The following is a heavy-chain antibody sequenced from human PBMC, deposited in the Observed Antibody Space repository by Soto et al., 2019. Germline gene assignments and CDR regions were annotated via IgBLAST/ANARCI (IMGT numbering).Heavy chain of an antibody. CDR2: ISYDGSNK. Sequence: GGSPRLSCAASGFTFSSYGMHWVRQAPGKGLEWVAVISYDGSNKYYAESVKGRFTISRDNSKNTLYLQMNSLRAEETAVYYCAKDRRVGYGANSPYYYGMDVWGQWPTVTICS. V-gene: IGHV3-30*18. J-gene: IGHJ6*01. CDR1: GFTFSSYG. D-gene: IGHD4-17*01. CDR3: AKDRRVGYGANSPYYYGMDV.